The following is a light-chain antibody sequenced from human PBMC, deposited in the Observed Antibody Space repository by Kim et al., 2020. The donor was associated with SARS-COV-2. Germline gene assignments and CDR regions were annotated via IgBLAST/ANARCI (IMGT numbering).Light chain of an antibody. J-gene: IGKJ4*01. CDR1: QSVSSNN. CDR3: QQSGSSPLT. CDR2: GAS. Sequence: PGERATLACRASQSVSSNNLAWYQQKPGQAPRLLIYGASTRATGIPDRFSGSGSGTDFTLTISRLEPEDFAVYYCQQSGSSPLTFGGGTKVDIK. V-gene: IGKV3-20*01.